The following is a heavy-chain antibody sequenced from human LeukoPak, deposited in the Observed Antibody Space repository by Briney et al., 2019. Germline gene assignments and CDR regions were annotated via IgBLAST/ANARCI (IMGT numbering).Heavy chain of an antibody. D-gene: IGHD3-3*01. Sequence: GGSLRLSCAASGFRFSDSCMTWVRQAPGKGLEWVANIRQDGSEKYYVDSVKGRFTISRDNAKNSVYLQMNSLRAEDTAVYYCARDRSISGVVTLDYWGQGTLVTVSP. CDR2: IRQDGSEK. V-gene: IGHV3-7*01. CDR3: ARDRSISGVVTLDY. CDR1: GFRFSDSC. J-gene: IGHJ4*02.